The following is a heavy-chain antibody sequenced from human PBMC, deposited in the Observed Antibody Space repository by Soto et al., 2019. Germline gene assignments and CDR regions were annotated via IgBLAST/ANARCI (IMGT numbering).Heavy chain of an antibody. CDR1: GGSIDNSHSF. V-gene: IGHV4-39*07. J-gene: IGHJ6*02. Sequence: PSETLSLTCDVSGGSIDNSHSFWGWIRQPPGKGLEFIGSVYYTGGTYYNPSLKSRVTISVDTSKNQFSLKLSSVTAADTAVYYCARQYSSSWFHGMDVWGQGTTVTVSS. CDR3: ARQYSSSWFHGMDV. D-gene: IGHD6-13*01. CDR2: VYYTGGT.